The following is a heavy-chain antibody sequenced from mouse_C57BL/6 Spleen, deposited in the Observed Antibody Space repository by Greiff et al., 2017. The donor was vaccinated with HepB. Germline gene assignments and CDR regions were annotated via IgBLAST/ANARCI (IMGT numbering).Heavy chain of an antibody. Sequence: QVQLQQSGAELVRPGTSVKVSCKASGYAFTNYLIEWVKQRPGQGLEWIGVINPGSGGTNYNEKFKGKATLTADKSSSTAYMQLSSLTSEDSAVYFCAREDDGYYLDYWGQGTTLTVSS. CDR3: AREDDGYYLDY. V-gene: IGHV1-54*01. CDR1: GYAFTNYL. D-gene: IGHD2-3*01. J-gene: IGHJ2*01. CDR2: INPGSGGT.